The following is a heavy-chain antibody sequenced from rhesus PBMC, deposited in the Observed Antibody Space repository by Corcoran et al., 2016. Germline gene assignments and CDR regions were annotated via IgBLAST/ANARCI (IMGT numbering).Heavy chain of an antibody. CDR2: IYGSGSST. Sequence: QLQLQESGPGLVKPSETLSVTCAVSGGSISSSHWSWIRQAPAKGLEWIGYIYGSGSSTNDNPSLKSRVTLSVDTSKNRLSLKLGSVTTADTAVYYCARHLGSYYPFDYWGQGVLVTVSS. V-gene: IGHV4-169*01. CDR1: GGSISSSH. D-gene: IGHD3-16*01. J-gene: IGHJ4*01. CDR3: ARHLGSYYPFDY.